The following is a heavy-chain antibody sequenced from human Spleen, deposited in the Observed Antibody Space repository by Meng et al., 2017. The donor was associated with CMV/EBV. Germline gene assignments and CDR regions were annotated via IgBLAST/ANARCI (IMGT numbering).Heavy chain of an antibody. D-gene: IGHD2-2*02. Sequence: GGSLRLSCTASGFTFTTFSVHWVRQAPGKGLEWVADISYDGNDKYYADSVKGRLTISRDNSKNTLYLQMNSLRAEDSAVYFCAREGYTLGRFGAFDIWGQGTMVTVSS. CDR2: ISYDGNDK. CDR3: AREGYTLGRFGAFDI. J-gene: IGHJ3*02. CDR1: GFTFTTFS. V-gene: IGHV3-30*04.